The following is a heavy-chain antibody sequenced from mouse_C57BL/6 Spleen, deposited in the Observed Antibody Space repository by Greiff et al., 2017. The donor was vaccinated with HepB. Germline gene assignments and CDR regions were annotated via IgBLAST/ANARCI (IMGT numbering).Heavy chain of an antibody. Sequence: QVQLQQSGAELARPGASVKLSCKASGYTFTSYGISWVKQRTGQGLEWIGEIYPRSGNTYYNEKFKGKATLTADKSSSTAYMELRSLTSEDSAVYVCARKDYYGSNVDYWGQGTTLTVAS. D-gene: IGHD1-1*01. J-gene: IGHJ2*01. V-gene: IGHV1-81*01. CDR3: ARKDYYGSNVDY. CDR1: GYTFTSYG. CDR2: IYPRSGNT.